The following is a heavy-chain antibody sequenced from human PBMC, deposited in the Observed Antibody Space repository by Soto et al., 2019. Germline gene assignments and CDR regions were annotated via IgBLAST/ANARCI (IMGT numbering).Heavy chain of an antibody. CDR1: GGTFSSYA. CDR3: ARLDTAMVTGGYFDY. V-gene: IGHV1-69*12. J-gene: IGHJ4*02. Sequence: QVQLVQSGAEVKKPGSSVKVSCKASGGTFSSYAISWVRQAPGQGLEWMGGIIPIFGTANYAQKFQGRVTITAAESTSTAYMELSSLRSEATAVYYCARLDTAMVTGGYFDYWGQGTLVTVSS. D-gene: IGHD5-18*01. CDR2: IIPIFGTA.